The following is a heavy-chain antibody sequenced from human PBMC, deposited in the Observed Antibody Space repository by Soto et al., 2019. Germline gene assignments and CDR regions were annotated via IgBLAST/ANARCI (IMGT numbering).Heavy chain of an antibody. CDR2: IYYSGST. CDR1: GGSISSYN. J-gene: IGHJ5*02. CDR3: ARHWSVIIGSDLNWFDP. V-gene: IGHV4-59*08. D-gene: IGHD3-3*01. Sequence: PSETLSLACTVSGGSISSYNWCWIRQPPGKGQEWIGYIYYSGSTNYNPSLKSRVTISVDTSKNQFSLKLSSVTATDTAVYYCARHWSVIIGSDLNWFDPWGQGTLVIVSS.